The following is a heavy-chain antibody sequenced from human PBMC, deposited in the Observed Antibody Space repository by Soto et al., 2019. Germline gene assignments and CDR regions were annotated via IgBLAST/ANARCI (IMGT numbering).Heavy chain of an antibody. D-gene: IGHD3-3*01. J-gene: IGHJ6*02. Sequence: SGTLSLTCAVYGGAFSGYYWSWIRQPPGKGLEWIGEINHSGSTNYNPSLKSRVTISVDTSKNQFSLKLSSVTAADTAVYYCARGRGRFLEWFFYYYYGMDVWGQGTTVTVSS. V-gene: IGHV4-34*01. CDR1: GGAFSGYY. CDR3: ARGRGRFLEWFFYYYYGMDV. CDR2: INHSGST.